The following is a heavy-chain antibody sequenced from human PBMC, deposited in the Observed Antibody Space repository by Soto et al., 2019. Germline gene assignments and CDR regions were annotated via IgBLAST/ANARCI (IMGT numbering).Heavy chain of an antibody. CDR3: DRGRDTYYDILTRERGAFAI. V-gene: IGHV4-30-4*01. CDR1: GGSISSGDYY. D-gene: IGHD3-9*01. Sequence: SETLSLTCTVSGGSISSGDYYWSWIRQPPGKGLEWIGYIYYSGSTYYNPSLKSRVTISVDTSKNQFSLKLSSVTAADTAVYYCDRGRDTYYDILTRERGAFAIWGKGTMVTVSS. CDR2: IYYSGST. J-gene: IGHJ3*02.